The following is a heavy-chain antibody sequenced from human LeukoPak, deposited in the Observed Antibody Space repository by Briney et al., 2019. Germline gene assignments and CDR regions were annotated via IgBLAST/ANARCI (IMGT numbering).Heavy chain of an antibody. V-gene: IGHV3-30*02. Sequence: GGSLRLSCAASGFTFSSYGMHWVRQAPGKGLEWVAFIRYDGSNKYYADSVKGRFTISRDNSKNTLYLQMNSLRAEDTAVYYCAKETSNDFWSGYPEYYFDYWGQGTLVTVSS. CDR3: AKETSNDFWSGYPEYYFDY. CDR2: IRYDGSNK. CDR1: GFTFSSYG. D-gene: IGHD3-3*01. J-gene: IGHJ4*02.